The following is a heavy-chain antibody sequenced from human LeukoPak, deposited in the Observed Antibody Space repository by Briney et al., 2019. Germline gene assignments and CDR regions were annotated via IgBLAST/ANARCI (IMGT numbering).Heavy chain of an antibody. CDR2: ISSGGDNT. CDR1: GFSFSNYG. Sequence: GGSLRLSCAASGFSFSNYGMSWVRQAPGKGLEWVSSISSGGDNTCYADSVRGRFTISRDNAKNSLYLQMNSLRAEDTAVYYCAELGITMIGGVWGKGTTVTISS. V-gene: IGHV3-23*01. D-gene: IGHD3-10*02. J-gene: IGHJ6*04. CDR3: AELGITMIGGV.